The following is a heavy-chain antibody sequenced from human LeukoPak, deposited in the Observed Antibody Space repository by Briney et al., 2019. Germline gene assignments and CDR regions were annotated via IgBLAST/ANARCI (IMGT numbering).Heavy chain of an antibody. V-gene: IGHV3-74*01. CDR1: GFTLSSYW. CDR3: ARDRMGY. D-gene: IGHD1-14*01. Sequence: GGSLRLSCAASGFTLSSYWMHWVRQAPGKGLVWVSRIDTDGTTTTYADSVKGRFTISRDNAKNTLYLQMNSLRAEDTAVYYCARDRMGYWGQGTLVTVSS. J-gene: IGHJ4*02. CDR2: IDTDGTTT.